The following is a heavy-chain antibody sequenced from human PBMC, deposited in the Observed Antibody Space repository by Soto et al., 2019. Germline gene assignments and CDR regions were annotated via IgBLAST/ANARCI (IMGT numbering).Heavy chain of an antibody. CDR3: ARDVGTQLDFWSTSGMDV. CDR2: IPYDGSYQ. V-gene: IGHV3-30*04. CDR1: GSTFRSDA. J-gene: IGHJ6*02. Sequence: QVQLVESGGGVVQPGRSLRLSCAASGSTFRSDAMHWVRQAPGKGLEWVAVIPYDGSYQNYADPVRGRFTISRDNSKNMLYLQMNSLRADDTAVYYCARDVGTQLDFWSTSGMDVWGQGTTVTVSS. D-gene: IGHD3-3*01.